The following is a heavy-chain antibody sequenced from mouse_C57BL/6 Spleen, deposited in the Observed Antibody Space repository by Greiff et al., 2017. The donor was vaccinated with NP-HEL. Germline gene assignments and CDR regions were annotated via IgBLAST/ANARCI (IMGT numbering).Heavy chain of an antibody. V-gene: IGHV2-6*03. D-gene: IGHD3-3*01. CDR2: IWRDGST. J-gene: IGHJ4*01. CDR1: GFSLTSYG. Sequence: VKLMESGPGLVAPSQSLSITCTVSGFSLTSYGVHWVRQPPGKGLEWLVVIWRDGSTTYYSALNSRLGISKDNSKSQVFLKMNRLQTDDTAMYYCAAGYAMDYRGQGTSVTVSS. CDR3: AAGYAMDY.